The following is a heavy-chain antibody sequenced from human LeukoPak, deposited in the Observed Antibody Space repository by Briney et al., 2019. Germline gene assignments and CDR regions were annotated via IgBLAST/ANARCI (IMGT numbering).Heavy chain of an antibody. J-gene: IGHJ4*03. V-gene: IGHV3-30*02. CDR2: IRYDGTNK. CDR3: AKSPGYCSGGSCYSRPFDY. Sequence: GGSLRLSCAASGFTFSSYGMHWVRQAPGKGLEWLAFIRYDGTNKYHADSVKGRFTISRDNSKNTLYLQMNSLRAEDTAVYYCAKSPGYCSGGSCYSRPFDYWGQGTMVTVSS. CDR1: GFTFSSYG. D-gene: IGHD2-15*01.